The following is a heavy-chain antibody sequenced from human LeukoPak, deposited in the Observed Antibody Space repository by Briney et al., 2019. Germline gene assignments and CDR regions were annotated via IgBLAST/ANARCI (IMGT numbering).Heavy chain of an antibody. J-gene: IGHJ4*02. CDR2: ISGSGGST. CDR3: AKDDAWVRYQD. D-gene: IGHD5-12*01. Sequence: GGSLRLSCAASGFTFSNFGMSWVRQAPGKGLGWVSVISGSGGSTYYADSVKGRFTISRDNSKNTLDLQMNSLRAEDTAVYYCAKDDAWVRYQDWGQGTLVTVSS. V-gene: IGHV3-23*01. CDR1: GFTFSNFG.